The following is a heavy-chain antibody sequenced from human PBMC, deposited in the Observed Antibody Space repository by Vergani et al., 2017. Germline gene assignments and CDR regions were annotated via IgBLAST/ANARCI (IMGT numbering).Heavy chain of an antibody. V-gene: IGHV4-30-4*01. CDR2: IYYSGST. CDR3: ARQLTGYSSSWWSYCDY. Sequence: QVQLQESGPGLVKPSQTLSLTCTVSGGSISSGDYYWSWIRQPPGKGLEWIGYIYYSGSTYYNPSLKSRVTISVDTSKNQFSLKLSSVTAADTAVYYCARQLTGYSSSWWSYCDYWGQGTLVTVSS. CDR1: GGSISSGDYY. J-gene: IGHJ4*02. D-gene: IGHD6-13*01.